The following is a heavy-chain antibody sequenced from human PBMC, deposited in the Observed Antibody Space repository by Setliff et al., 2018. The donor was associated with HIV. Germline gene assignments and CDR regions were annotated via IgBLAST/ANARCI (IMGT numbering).Heavy chain of an antibody. V-gene: IGHV4-61*02. CDR3: ARDTGLNACDV. J-gene: IGHJ3*01. D-gene: IGHD2-8*02. Sequence: PSETLSLTCTVSGGSISSGGYYWSWVRQPAGKGLEWIGRIYSTGNPTYNPSLKSRVTISVDTSNNQFSLRLTSATAADTAIYYCARDTGLNACDVWGRGTMVTVSS. CDR1: GGSISSGGYY. CDR2: IYSTGNP.